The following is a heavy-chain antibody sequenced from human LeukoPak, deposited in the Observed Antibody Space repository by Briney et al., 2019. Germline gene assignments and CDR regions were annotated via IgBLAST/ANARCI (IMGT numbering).Heavy chain of an antibody. Sequence: PSQTLSLTCTVSGGSISSGDYYWSWIRQPPGKGLEWIGYIYCSGSTYYNPSLKSRVTISVDTSKNQFSLKLSSVTAADTAVYYCARALRWHYYFDYWGQGTLVTVSS. CDR3: ARALRWHYYFDY. V-gene: IGHV4-30-4*08. CDR1: GGSISSGDYY. J-gene: IGHJ4*02. D-gene: IGHD4-23*01. CDR2: IYCSGST.